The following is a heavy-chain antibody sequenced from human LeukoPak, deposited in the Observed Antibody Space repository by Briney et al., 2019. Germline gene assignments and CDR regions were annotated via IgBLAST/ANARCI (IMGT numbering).Heavy chain of an antibody. CDR2: IYPGDSDT. J-gene: IGHJ4*02. D-gene: IGHD3-22*01. V-gene: IGHV5-51*01. Sequence: GESLKISCKGSGYSFTSYWIGWVRQMPGKGLEWMGIIYPGDSDTRYSPSFQGQVTISADKSISTAYLQWSSLKASDTAMYYCARLVYYDSSGNEMYYFDYWGQGTLVTVSS. CDR1: GYSFTSYW. CDR3: ARLVYYDSSGNEMYYFDY.